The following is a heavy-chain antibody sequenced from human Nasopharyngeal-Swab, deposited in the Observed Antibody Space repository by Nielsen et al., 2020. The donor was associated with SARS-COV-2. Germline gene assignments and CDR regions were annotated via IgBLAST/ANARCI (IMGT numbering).Heavy chain of an antibody. D-gene: IGHD3-16*01. CDR1: RFTFSRWP. CDR2: ISSDGSDK. J-gene: IGHJ2*01. Sequence: GESLKISCVASRFTFSRWPMHWVRQAPGKGLEWVTVISSDGSDKQYVDSVKGRFTISRDNSKNTLYLQMKSLRAEDTGVYYCARGGWYFDFWGRGTLVTVSS. CDR3: ARGGWYFDF. V-gene: IGHV3-30*03.